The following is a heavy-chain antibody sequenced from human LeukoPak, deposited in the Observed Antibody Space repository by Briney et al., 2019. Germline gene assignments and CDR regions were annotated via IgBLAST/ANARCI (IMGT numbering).Heavy chain of an antibody. J-gene: IGHJ4*02. CDR1: GFTFRTYA. V-gene: IGHV4-34*01. Sequence: GSLRLSCIASGFTFRTYAMSWVRRAPGKGLEWIGEINHSGSTNYNPSLKSRVTISVDTSKNQFSLKLSSVTAADTAVYYCAREYGSGWFRDYFDYWGQGTLVTVSS. CDR3: AREYGSGWFRDYFDY. D-gene: IGHD6-19*01. CDR2: INHSGST.